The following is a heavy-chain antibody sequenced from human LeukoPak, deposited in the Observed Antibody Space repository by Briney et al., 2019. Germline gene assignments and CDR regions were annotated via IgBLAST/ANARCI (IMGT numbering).Heavy chain of an antibody. J-gene: IGHJ6*02. D-gene: IGHD3-3*01. CDR1: GYTSTSYG. V-gene: IGHV1-46*03. CDR2: INPNNGAT. CDR3: ARLLDAAYRSTYWPYGMDV. Sequence: ASVKVSCKASGYTSTSYGISWVRQAPGQGLEWVGIINPNNGATTYAQRLQGRIAMTRDTSTSTVYMELSSLRSDDTAVYYCARLLDAAYRSTYWPYGMDVWGQGTTVIVSS.